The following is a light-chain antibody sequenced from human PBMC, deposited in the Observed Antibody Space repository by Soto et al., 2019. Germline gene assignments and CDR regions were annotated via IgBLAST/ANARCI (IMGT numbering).Light chain of an antibody. CDR1: SSDIGGYNY. J-gene: IGLJ1*01. Sequence: QSVLTQPASVSGSPGKSITISCTGTSSDIGGYNYVSWYQQHPGKAPKPVIYEVSNRPSGVSDRFSGSKSGNTASLTISGLQAEDETDYYCSSHTSSSTTVFGTGTKLTVL. CDR2: EVS. V-gene: IGLV2-14*01. CDR3: SSHTSSSTTV.